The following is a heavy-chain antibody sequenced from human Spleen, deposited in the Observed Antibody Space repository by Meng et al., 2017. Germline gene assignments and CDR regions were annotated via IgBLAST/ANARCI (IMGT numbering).Heavy chain of an antibody. D-gene: IGHD2-2*01. Sequence: SETLSLTCTVSGGSISSSSYWWVWIRQPPGKGLEWIGNIYYSGSANYNPSLRSRAPISVDTSKNQFSLKVSSVTAADTAVYYCASHCTSTSCYYYYGIDVWGQGTTVTVSS. J-gene: IGHJ6*02. CDR3: ASHCTSTSCYYYYGIDV. CDR1: GGSISSSSYW. CDR2: IYYSGSA. V-gene: IGHV4-39*07.